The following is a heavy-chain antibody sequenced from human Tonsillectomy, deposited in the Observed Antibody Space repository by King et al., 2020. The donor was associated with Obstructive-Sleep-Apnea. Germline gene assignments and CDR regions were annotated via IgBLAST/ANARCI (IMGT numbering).Heavy chain of an antibody. D-gene: IGHD6-13*01. Sequence: HVQLVESGGGVVRPGRSLRLSCEASGFIFSGYGMHWVRQAPGKGLEGVTFIRDDGSDKYYADAVKGRFTISRDNSKNTLYLQMNSLRAEDTAVYYCAKDVAAGDYWYFDLWGRGTLVTVSS. J-gene: IGHJ2*01. CDR3: AKDVAAGDYWYFDL. V-gene: IGHV3-30*02. CDR2: IRDDGSDK. CDR1: GFIFSGYG.